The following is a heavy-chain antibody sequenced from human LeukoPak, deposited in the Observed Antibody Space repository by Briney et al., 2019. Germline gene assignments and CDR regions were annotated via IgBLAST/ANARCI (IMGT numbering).Heavy chain of an antibody. V-gene: IGHV1-24*01. CDR1: GYTLTELS. CDR2: FDPEDGET. Sequence: GASVKVSCKVSGYTLTELSMHWVRQAPGKGLEWMGGFDPEDGETIYAQKFQGRVTMTEDTSTDTAYMELSSLRSEDTAVYYCARAVGVRTATYYYYYYGMDVWGQGTTVTVSS. J-gene: IGHJ6*02. CDR3: ARAVGVRTATYYYYYYGMDV. D-gene: IGHD2-21*02.